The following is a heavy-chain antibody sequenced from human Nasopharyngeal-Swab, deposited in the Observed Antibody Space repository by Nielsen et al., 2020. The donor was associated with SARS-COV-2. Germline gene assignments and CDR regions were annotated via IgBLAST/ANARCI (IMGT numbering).Heavy chain of an antibody. D-gene: IGHD3-22*01. J-gene: IGHJ4*02. Sequence: ASVKVSCKASGYTFTSYYMHWVRQAPGQGLEWMGRINPNSGGTNYAQKFQGRVTMTRDTSISTAYMELSRLRSDDTAVYYCARENYYDSSGLDYWGQGTLVTVSS. CDR3: ARENYYDSSGLDY. V-gene: IGHV1-2*06. CDR2: INPNSGGT. CDR1: GYTFTSYY.